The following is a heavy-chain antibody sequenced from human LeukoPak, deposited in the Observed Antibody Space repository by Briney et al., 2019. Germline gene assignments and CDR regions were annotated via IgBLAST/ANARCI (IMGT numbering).Heavy chain of an antibody. V-gene: IGHV1-46*01. CDR3: ATGLGRGYSYGLAGGDY. CDR2: IYPRDGST. CDR1: GYTFTSNY. J-gene: IGHJ4*02. D-gene: IGHD5-18*01. Sequence: ASVKVSCRASGYTFTSNYIHWVRQAPGQGLEWMGMIYPRDGSTSYAQKFQGRVTMTEDTSTDTAYMELSSLRSEDTAVYYCATGLGRGYSYGLAGGDYWGQGTLVTVSS.